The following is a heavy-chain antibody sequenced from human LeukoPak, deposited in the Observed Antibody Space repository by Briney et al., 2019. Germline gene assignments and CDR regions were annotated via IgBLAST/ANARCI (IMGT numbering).Heavy chain of an antibody. Sequence: PGGSLRLSCAASGFTFSRYVMIWVRQAPGKGLEWVAGTTGSGGATYYADSVMGRCTISRDNSQNTLFLQMHSLRAEDTAVSYCARGGTLRLGELSPFDYWGQGTPVTVSS. CDR2: TTGSGGAT. J-gene: IGHJ4*02. CDR3: ARGGTLRLGELSPFDY. CDR1: GFTFSRYV. V-gene: IGHV3-23*01. D-gene: IGHD3-16*02.